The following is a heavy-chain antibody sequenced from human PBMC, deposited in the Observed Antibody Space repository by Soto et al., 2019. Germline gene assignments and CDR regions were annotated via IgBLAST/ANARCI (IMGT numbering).Heavy chain of an antibody. CDR1: GYTFTSYG. CDR3: ASGGEVNYYHGMDV. Sequence: QVQLVQSGGEVKKPGASVKLSCTASGYTFTSYGISWVRQAPGQGLEWMGWISAYNGKTNYAQNVQGRVTKTTYTATRTAYMDLRSLRSDDTAVYYCASGGEVNYYHGMDVWGQGTTVTVYS. J-gene: IGHJ6*02. D-gene: IGHD2-15*01. CDR2: ISAYNGKT. V-gene: IGHV1-18*01.